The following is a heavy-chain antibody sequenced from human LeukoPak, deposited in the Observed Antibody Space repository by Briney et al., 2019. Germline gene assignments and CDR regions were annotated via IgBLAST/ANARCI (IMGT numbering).Heavy chain of an antibody. CDR1: GFSFSSYW. CDR3: ARDANYHVSSDYYDAFDI. CDR2: IRGDGSRK. J-gene: IGHJ3*02. D-gene: IGHD3-22*01. V-gene: IGHV3-7*01. Sequence: GSLRLSCAASGFSFSSYWMTWLRQAPGKGLEWVANIRGDGSRKYYLDSVTGRFTISRDNAKNSLYLQMNSLRAEDTAVYYCARDANYHVSSDYYDAFDIWGQGTMVTVSS.